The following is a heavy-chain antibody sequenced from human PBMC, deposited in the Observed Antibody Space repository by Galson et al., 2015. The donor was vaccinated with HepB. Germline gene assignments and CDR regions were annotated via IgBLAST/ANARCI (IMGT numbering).Heavy chain of an antibody. CDR3: ARDKEKGQWLVPALGY. J-gene: IGHJ4*02. Sequence: SVKVSCKASGYTFTSYGISWVRQAPGQGLEWMGWISAYNGNTNYAQKLQGRVTMTTDTSTSTAYMELRSLRSDDTAVYYCARDKEKGQWLVPALGYWGQGTLVTVSS. D-gene: IGHD6-19*01. CDR1: GYTFTSYG. V-gene: IGHV1-18*04. CDR2: ISAYNGNT.